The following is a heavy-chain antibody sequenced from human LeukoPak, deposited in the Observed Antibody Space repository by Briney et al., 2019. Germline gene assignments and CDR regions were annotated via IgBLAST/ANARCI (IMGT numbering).Heavy chain of an antibody. J-gene: IGHJ4*02. CDR3: ATHRFVEPPTPYYFDV. CDR1: GAAFTELP. Sequence: GASVKVSCKVSGAAFTELPMHWVRQAPGKGLQWLGTYDREEGETVYAEKFQGRLTMTDDPSTDTAFMELRSLRSDDTGVYFCATHRFVEPPTPYYFDVWGQGTLLTVSS. D-gene: IGHD3-16*02. CDR2: YDREEGET. V-gene: IGHV1-24*01.